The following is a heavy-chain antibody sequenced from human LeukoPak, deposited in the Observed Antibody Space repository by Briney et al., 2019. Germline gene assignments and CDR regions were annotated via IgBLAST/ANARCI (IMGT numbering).Heavy chain of an antibody. CDR2: MNTDGSST. CDR1: GFTFSSYW. CDR3: ARGAAADPRYMDV. J-gene: IGHJ6*03. V-gene: IGHV3-74*01. Sequence: QPGGSLRLSCAASGFTFSSYWMHWVRQAPGKGLVWVSRMNTDGSSTNYADSVKGRFTISRDNAKNTLYLQMNSLRAEDTAVYYCARGAAADPRYMDVWGKGTTVTISS. D-gene: IGHD6-13*01.